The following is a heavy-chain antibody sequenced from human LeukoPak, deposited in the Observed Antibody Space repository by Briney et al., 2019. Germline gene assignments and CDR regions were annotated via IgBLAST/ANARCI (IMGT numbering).Heavy chain of an antibody. J-gene: IGHJ4*02. CDR3: ARGGWQWLVRGFDY. CDR2: IYSGGST. V-gene: IGHV3-66*01. Sequence: GGSLRLSCAASGFTVSSNYMSWVRQAPGKGLEWVSVIYSGGSTYYADSVKGRFTISRDNSKNTLYLQMNSLRAEDTAVYYCARGGWQWLVRGFDYWGQGTLVTVSS. CDR1: GFTVSSNY. D-gene: IGHD6-19*01.